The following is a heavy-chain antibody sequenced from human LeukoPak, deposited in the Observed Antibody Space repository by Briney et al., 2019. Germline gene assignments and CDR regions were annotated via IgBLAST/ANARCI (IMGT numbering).Heavy chain of an antibody. CDR1: GFTFSDYN. J-gene: IGHJ4*02. Sequence: PGGSLRLSCAASGFTFSDYNMHWVRQAPGKGLEWVAFIRYDGSNKYYADSVKGRFTISRDNSKNTLYLQMNSLRAEDTAVYYCARALGYDILTGYSYDYWGQGTLVTVSS. CDR3: ARALGYDILTGYSYDY. D-gene: IGHD3-9*01. CDR2: IRYDGSNK. V-gene: IGHV3-30*02.